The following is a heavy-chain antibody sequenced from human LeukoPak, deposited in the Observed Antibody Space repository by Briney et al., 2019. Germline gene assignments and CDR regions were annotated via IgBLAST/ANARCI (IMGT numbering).Heavy chain of an antibody. CDR3: ARGPLRQLVYNWFDP. CDR1: GGTFSSYA. CDR2: IIPIFGTA. V-gene: IGHV1-69*13. D-gene: IGHD6-13*01. Sequence: ASVKVSCKASGGTFSSYAISWVRQAPGQGLEWMGGIIPIFGTANYAQKFQGRDTITADESTSTAYMELSSLRSEDTAVYYCARGPLRQLVYNWFDPWGQGTLVTVSS. J-gene: IGHJ5*02.